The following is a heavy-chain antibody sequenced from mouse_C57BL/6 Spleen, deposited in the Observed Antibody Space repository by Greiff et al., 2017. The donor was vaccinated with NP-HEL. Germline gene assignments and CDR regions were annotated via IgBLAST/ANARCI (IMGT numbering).Heavy chain of an antibody. D-gene: IGHD1-1*01. CDR2: INPSNGGT. Sequence: QVQLQQPGTELVKPGASVKLSCKASGYTFTSYWMHWVKQRPGQGLEWIGNINPSNGGTNYNEKFKSKATLTVDKSSSTAYMQLSSLTSEDSAVYYCARVEFYYYGSSYSDKFAYWGQGTLVTVSA. CDR1: GYTFTSYW. V-gene: IGHV1-53*01. J-gene: IGHJ3*01. CDR3: ARVEFYYYGSSYSDKFAY.